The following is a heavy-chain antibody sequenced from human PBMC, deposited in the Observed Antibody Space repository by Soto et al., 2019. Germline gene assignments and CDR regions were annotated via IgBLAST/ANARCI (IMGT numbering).Heavy chain of an antibody. V-gene: IGHV1-18*04. CDR2: ISAYNGNT. Sequence: ASVKVSCKASGYTFTSYGISWVRQAPGQGLEWMGWISAYNGNTNCAQKLQGRVTMTTDASTSTAYMELRSLRSDDTAVYYCARDPPRMEQWLTYYYYGMDVWRQGTTVTVSS. CDR3: ARDPPRMEQWLTYYYYGMDV. J-gene: IGHJ6*02. D-gene: IGHD6-19*01. CDR1: GYTFTSYG.